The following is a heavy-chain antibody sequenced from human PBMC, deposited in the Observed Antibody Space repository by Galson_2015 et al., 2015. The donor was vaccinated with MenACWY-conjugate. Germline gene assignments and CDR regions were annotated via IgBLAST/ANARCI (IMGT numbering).Heavy chain of an antibody. CDR1: GYTFTSYG. CDR3: ATEAPLYDDYTRVKTYFDY. V-gene: IGHV1-46*03. J-gene: IGHJ4*02. CDR2: INPSGGST. D-gene: IGHD4-17*01. Sequence: SVKVSCKASGYTFTSYGISWVRQAPGQGLEWVGIINPSGGSTSYAQKFQGRVIMTRDTSTSTVYMELSSLRSEDTAVDYCATEAPLYDDYTRVKTYFDYWGQGTLVTVSS.